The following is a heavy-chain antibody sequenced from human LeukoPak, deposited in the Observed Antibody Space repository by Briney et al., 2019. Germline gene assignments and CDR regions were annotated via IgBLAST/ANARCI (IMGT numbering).Heavy chain of an antibody. J-gene: IGHJ6*04. CDR1: GGSFSGYY. Sequence: SETLSLTCAVYGGSFSGYYWSWIRQPPGKGLEWIGEINHSGSTNYNPSLKSRVTISVDTSKNQFSLKLSSVTAAVTAVYYCARSRMGRGGPTALGPKSPHGMDVWGKGTTVTVSS. CDR2: INHSGST. D-gene: IGHD3-10*01. V-gene: IGHV4-34*01. CDR3: ARSRMGRGGPTALGPKSPHGMDV.